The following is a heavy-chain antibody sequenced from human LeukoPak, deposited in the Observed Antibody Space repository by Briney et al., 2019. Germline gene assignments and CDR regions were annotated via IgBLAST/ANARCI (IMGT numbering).Heavy chain of an antibody. D-gene: IGHD6-13*01. Sequence: GGSLRLSCAASGFTFSTYAMSWVRQALGKGLEWVSGISSSGSGGSTYYADSVKGRFTISRDNSKNTLYLQINSVRAEDTAVYYCARAYSSSWYDFWGQGTLVTVSS. CDR2: ISSSGSGGST. CDR3: ARAYSSSWYDF. V-gene: IGHV3-23*01. CDR1: GFTFSTYA. J-gene: IGHJ5*01.